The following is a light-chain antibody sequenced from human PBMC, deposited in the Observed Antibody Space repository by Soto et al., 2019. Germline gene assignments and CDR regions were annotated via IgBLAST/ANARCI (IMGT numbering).Light chain of an antibody. V-gene: IGKV1-39*01. CDR1: QSISSY. CDR2: AAS. CDR3: QQSYSTPLT. Sequence: DIQMTQSPSSLSASVGDRVTITSRASQSISSYLNWYQQKPGKAPNLLIYAASSLQSGVPSRFSGSGSGTDFTLNISSLQPEDFATYYCQQSYSTPLTFGGGTKVEIK. J-gene: IGKJ4*01.